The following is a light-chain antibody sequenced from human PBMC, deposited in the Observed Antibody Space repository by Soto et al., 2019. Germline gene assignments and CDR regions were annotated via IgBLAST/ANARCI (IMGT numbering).Light chain of an antibody. CDR3: QHYSTSYPWT. CDR1: QSISSW. CDR2: DAS. V-gene: IGKV1-5*01. Sequence: DIQMTQSPSTLSASVGDRVTITCRASQSISSWLAWYQQKPGKAPKLLIYDASSLESGVPSRFSGRGSGTEFTLTISSLQHDDLATYFCQHYSTSYPWTVGQGTKVEIK. J-gene: IGKJ1*01.